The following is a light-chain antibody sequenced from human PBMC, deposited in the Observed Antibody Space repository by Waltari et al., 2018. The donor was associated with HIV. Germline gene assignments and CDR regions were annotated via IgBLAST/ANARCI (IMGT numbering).Light chain of an antibody. CDR2: LAS. J-gene: IGKJ2*01. V-gene: IGKV2-28*01. Sequence: ILMTQSPLSLSVTPGDSTSISCTPTQSLLHSGGYKYLDWYLQRPGQSPQLLISLASDRASGVPARFTGSGSGTNFTLQITRVEAEHVGVYYCMQALQTPHTFGQGTKLEIK. CDR3: MQALQTPHT. CDR1: QSLLHSGGYKY.